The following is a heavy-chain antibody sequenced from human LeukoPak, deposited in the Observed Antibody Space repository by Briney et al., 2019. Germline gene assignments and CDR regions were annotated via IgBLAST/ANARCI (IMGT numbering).Heavy chain of an antibody. J-gene: IGHJ6*02. CDR2: ISYDGTNK. V-gene: IGHV3-30-3*01. CDR1: GFTFSDYA. CDR3: ARDTAHSSWSIYYYYGMDV. D-gene: IGHD6-13*01. Sequence: PGGSLRLSCAAYGFTFSDYAMHWVRQAPGKGLEWVALISYDGTNKNYTDSMKGRFTISRDNSKNTLYLQMNSLRAEDTVLYYCARDTAHSSWSIYYYYGMDVWGQGTTVTVSS.